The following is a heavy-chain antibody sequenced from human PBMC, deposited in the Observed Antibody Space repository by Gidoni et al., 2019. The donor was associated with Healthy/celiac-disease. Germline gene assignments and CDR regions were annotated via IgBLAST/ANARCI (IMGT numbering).Heavy chain of an antibody. CDR2: ISYDGSNK. CDR3: AKVHLDTAIY. Sequence: QVQLVESGGGVVQPGRSLRLSCAASGFTFSRYGMHWVRQAPGKGLEWVAVISYDGSNKYYADSVKGRFTISRDNSKNTLYLQMNSLRAEDTAVYYCAKVHLDTAIYWGQGTLVTVSS. D-gene: IGHD5-18*01. V-gene: IGHV3-30*18. CDR1: GFTFSRYG. J-gene: IGHJ4*02.